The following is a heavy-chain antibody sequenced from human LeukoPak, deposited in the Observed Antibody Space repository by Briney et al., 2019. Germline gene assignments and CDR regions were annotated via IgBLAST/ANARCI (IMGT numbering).Heavy chain of an antibody. V-gene: IGHV4-61*02. CDR2: IYTSGST. D-gene: IGHD3-10*01. CDR1: GGSISSGSYY. CDR3: ARRSGTVYYYGSGSYYNYGGPSFDY. Sequence: KPSETLSLTCTVSGGSISSGSYYWSWIRQPAGKGLEWIGRIYTSGSTNYNPSLKSRVTISVDTSKNQFSLKLSSVTAADTAVYYCARRSGTVYYYGSGSYYNYGGPSFDYWGQGTLVTVSS. J-gene: IGHJ4*02.